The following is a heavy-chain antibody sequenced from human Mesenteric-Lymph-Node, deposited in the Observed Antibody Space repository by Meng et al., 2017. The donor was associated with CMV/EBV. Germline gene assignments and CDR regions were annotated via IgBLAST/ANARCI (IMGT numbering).Heavy chain of an antibody. J-gene: IGHJ4*02. CDR2: IRGRAYGGTT. Sequence: GESLKISCVASGFSFSTYTMIWVRQAPGKGLELVGFIRGRAYGGTTEYAASVQGRFTISRDDSKSLVYLQMNGLKTEDTAVYYCARGGWGWELRPYYFDYWGQGTLVTVSS. D-gene: IGHD3-16*01. CDR3: ARGGWGWELRPYYFDY. V-gene: IGHV3-49*04. CDR1: GFSFSTYT.